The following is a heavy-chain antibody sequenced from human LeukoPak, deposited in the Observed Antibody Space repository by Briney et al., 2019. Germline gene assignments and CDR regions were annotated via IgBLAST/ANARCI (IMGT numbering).Heavy chain of an antibody. D-gene: IGHD3-9*01. CDR1: GGTFSSYA. V-gene: IGHV1-69*06. J-gene: IGHJ4*02. CDR3: ARVTSDDILTGSLYY. CDR2: IIPIFGTA. Sequence: GASVKVSCKASGGTFSSYAISWVRQAPGQGLEWMGGIIPIFGTANYAQMFQGRVTITADKSTSTAYMELSSLRSEDTAVYYCARVTSDDILTGSLYYWGQGTLVTVSS.